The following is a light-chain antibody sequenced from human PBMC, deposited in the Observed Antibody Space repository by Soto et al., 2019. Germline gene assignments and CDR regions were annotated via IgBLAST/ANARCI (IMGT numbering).Light chain of an antibody. CDR2: GAS. Sequence: IVMTQSPATLSVSPGERATISCRASQSVSSNLAWYQHKPGQAPRLLIYGASTRATGVPARFSGSGSGTEFTLTISSLQSEDFAIYYCQQYNNWPRPFGGGTKVEIK. CDR1: QSVSSN. CDR3: QQYNNWPRP. J-gene: IGKJ4*01. V-gene: IGKV3-15*01.